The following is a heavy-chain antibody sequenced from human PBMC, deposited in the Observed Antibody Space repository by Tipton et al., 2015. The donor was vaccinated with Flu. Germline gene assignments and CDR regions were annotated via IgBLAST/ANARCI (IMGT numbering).Heavy chain of an antibody. V-gene: IGHV1-18*01. CDR3: AGQEYGSGSYYPTHWFDP. CDR1: GYTFTSYG. J-gene: IGHJ5*02. Sequence: VQSGAEVKKPGASVKVSCKASGYTFTSYGISWVRQALGQGLEWMGWISAYNGNTNYAQKLQGRVTMTTDTSTSTAYMELRSLRSDDTAVYYCAGQEYGSGSYYPTHWFDPWGQGTLVTVSS. CDR2: ISAYNGNT. D-gene: IGHD3-10*01.